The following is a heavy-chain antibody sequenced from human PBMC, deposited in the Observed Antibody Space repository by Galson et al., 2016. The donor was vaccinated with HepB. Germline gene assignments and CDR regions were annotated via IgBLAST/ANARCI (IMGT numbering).Heavy chain of an antibody. CDR2: ISYDGRNK. CDR3: AKDQTLSYYYGMDI. CDR1: GFTFSDYS. J-gene: IGHJ6*04. Sequence: SLRLSCAASGFTFSDYSMHWVRQAPGKGLEWVAVISYDGRNKYYADSVKGRFTISRDSSNNTLYLQMNSLRADDTATYYCAKDQTLSYYYGMDIWGKGTTVTVSS. V-gene: IGHV3-30*18.